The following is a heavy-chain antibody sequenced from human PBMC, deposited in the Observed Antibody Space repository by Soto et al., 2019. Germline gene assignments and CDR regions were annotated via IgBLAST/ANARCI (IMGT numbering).Heavy chain of an antibody. V-gene: IGHV1-69*02. J-gene: IGHJ5*01. CDR3: ARLIGNSWLDS. Sequence: GASVKVSCKASGGTFSTSTFTWVRQAPGQGLEWMGRTIPLLNVADYAQDFQGRLTITADKSTNTTYMQLNSVTPDDTAVYYCARLIGNSWLDSWGQGTLVTVSS. CDR1: GGTFSTST. D-gene: IGHD2-8*01. CDR2: TIPLLNVA.